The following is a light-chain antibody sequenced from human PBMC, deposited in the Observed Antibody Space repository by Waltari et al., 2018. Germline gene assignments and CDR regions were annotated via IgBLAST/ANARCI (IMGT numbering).Light chain of an antibody. CDR1: QGISSY. CDR2: AAS. J-gene: IGKJ2*03. Sequence: GDTVTITCRASQGISSYLNWFQQKPGKAPKLLIYAASSLESGVPSRFSGSGSGTEFTLTISSLQPEDFAAYYCLQHNSYPQSFGQGTKVEIK. V-gene: IGKV1-17*01. CDR3: LQHNSYPQS.